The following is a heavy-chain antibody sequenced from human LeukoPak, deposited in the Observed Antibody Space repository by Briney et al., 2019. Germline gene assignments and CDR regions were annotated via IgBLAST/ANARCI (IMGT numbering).Heavy chain of an antibody. Sequence: GGSLRLSCAASGFTFSSYSMNWVRQAPGKGLEWVSTISGSGSTFYADSVKGRFTISRDNSKNTVFLQMNTLSVDDTAVYYCAKDGVGPGDYWGQGTLVTVSS. D-gene: IGHD2-2*01. J-gene: IGHJ4*02. CDR1: GFTFSSYS. CDR3: AKDGVGPGDY. CDR2: ISGSGST. V-gene: IGHV3-23*01.